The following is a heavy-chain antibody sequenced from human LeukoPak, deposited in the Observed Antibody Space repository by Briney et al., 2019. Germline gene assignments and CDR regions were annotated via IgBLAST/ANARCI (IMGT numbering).Heavy chain of an antibody. CDR1: GFTFDEYG. CDR3: ARSITMMNL. CDR2: ISRNGGSA. J-gene: IGHJ4*02. V-gene: IGHV3-20*04. D-gene: IGHD3-22*01. Sequence: PGGSLRLSCVASGFTFDEYGMTWVRHAPGKGLEWVSGISRNGGSAGYADSVKGRFTITRDNAKNSLYLQMNSLRAEDTALYYCARSITMMNLWGQGTLVTVSS.